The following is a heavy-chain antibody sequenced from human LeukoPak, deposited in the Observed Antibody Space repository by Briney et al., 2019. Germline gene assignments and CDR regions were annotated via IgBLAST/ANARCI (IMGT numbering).Heavy chain of an antibody. CDR2: ISSSGSTI. D-gene: IGHD2-2*01. V-gene: IGHV3-11*01. Sequence: PGGSLRLSCAASGFTFSDDYMSWIRQAPGKGLEWVSYISSSGSTIYYADSVKGRFTISRDNAKNSLYLQMNSLRAEDTAVYYCARGRCSSTSCYASDAFDIWGQGTMVTVSS. J-gene: IGHJ3*02. CDR1: GFTFSDDY. CDR3: ARGRCSSTSCYASDAFDI.